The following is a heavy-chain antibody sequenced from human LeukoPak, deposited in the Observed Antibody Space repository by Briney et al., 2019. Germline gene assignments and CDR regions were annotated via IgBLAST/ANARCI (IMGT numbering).Heavy chain of an antibody. D-gene: IGHD1-26*01. J-gene: IGHJ4*02. V-gene: IGHV3-21*01. CDR3: ARLLPGATTLSVLFDY. CDR2: ISSSSSYI. Sequence: PGGSLRLSCAASGFTFSSYSMNWVRQAPGKGLEWVSSISSSSSYIYYADSVKGRFTISRDNAKNSLYLQMNSLRAEDMAVYYCARLLPGATTLSVLFDYWGQGTLVTVSS. CDR1: GFTFSSYS.